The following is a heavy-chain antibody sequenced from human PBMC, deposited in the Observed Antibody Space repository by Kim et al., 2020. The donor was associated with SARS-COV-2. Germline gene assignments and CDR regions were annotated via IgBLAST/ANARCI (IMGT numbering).Heavy chain of an antibody. CDR3: MDV. Sequence: RGSLRLSCSASGFSVADTYINWVRQAPGGGLEWIAVIYLVGSTYFADSVKGRFTISRDKSTNTVYLEMNSLRVEDTSVYYGMDVWGPGTTVTVSS. CDR1: GFSVADTY. J-gene: IGHJ6*02. CDR2: IYLVGST. V-gene: IGHV3-53*01.